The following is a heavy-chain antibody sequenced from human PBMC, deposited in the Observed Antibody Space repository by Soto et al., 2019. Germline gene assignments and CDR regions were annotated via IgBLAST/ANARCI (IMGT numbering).Heavy chain of an antibody. CDR3: VRGPYSSGPPYYLDY. Sequence: GASVKVSCKASGYMFTYYYVHWVRQGPGQGLEWMGIINPNSGTTTYAQSFQGRVTMTRDTSTSTVYMELTSLTSEDTAIYYCVRGPYSSGPPYYLDYWGQGTLVTVSS. CDR1: GYMFTYYY. D-gene: IGHD6-13*01. CDR2: INPNSGTT. V-gene: IGHV1-46*01. J-gene: IGHJ4*02.